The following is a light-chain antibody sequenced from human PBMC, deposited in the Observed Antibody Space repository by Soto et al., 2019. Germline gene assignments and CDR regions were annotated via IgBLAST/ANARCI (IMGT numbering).Light chain of an antibody. V-gene: IGKV1-5*03. CDR3: KHYNSYSEA. Sequence: DIQITQSPSTQPVSVPPRVTITFWSSQTISSWLAWYQQKPGKAPKLLIYKASTLKSGVPSRFSGSGSGTEFTLAISSLQPDDFATYYCKHYNSYSEAFGKGTKVDIK. CDR1: QTISSW. J-gene: IGKJ1*01. CDR2: KAS.